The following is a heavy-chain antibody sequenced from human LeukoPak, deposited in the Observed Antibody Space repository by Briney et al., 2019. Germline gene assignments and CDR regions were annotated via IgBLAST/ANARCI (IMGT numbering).Heavy chain of an antibody. CDR2: FDPEDGET. D-gene: IGHD3-10*01. CDR1: GGTFSSYA. CDR3: ARVLGGEAIVWFGELSYSDY. Sequence: ASVKVSCKASGGTFSSYAISWVRQAPGQGLEWMGGFDPEDGETIYAQKFQGRVTMTEDTSTDTAYMELSSLRSEDTAVYYCARVLGGEAIVWFGELSYSDYRGQGTLVTVSS. V-gene: IGHV1-24*01. J-gene: IGHJ4*02.